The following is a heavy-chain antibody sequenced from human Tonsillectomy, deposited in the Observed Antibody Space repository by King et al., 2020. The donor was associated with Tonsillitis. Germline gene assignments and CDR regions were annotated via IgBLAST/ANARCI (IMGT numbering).Heavy chain of an antibody. J-gene: IGHJ4*02. CDR3: ASHFEGLRSHFDS. D-gene: IGHD5-12*01. CDR2: IYYSGST. CDR1: GGSISSSSYY. V-gene: IGHV4-39*01. Sequence: QLQESGPGLVKPSETLSLTCTVSGGSISSSSYYGGWIRQPPGKGLEWIGSIYYSGSTYYNPSLKSRVTIFVDTSKNQFSLKLSSVTAADTAVYYCASHFEGLRSHFDSWGQGTLVTVSS.